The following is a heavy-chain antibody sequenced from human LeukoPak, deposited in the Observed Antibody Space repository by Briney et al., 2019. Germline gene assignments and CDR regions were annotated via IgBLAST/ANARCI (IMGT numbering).Heavy chain of an antibody. CDR3: ARGVNYFDI. J-gene: IGHJ4*02. D-gene: IGHD3-22*01. CDR2: IKQDGSEM. Sequence: GGSLTLSCAASGFTLSAYWMNWVGQAPGKGLEWVANIKQDGSEMYYGDSVKGRFTISRDNAKNSLYLQMNSLRVEDTAVYYCARGVNYFDIWGQGALVTVSS. CDR1: GFTLSAYW. V-gene: IGHV3-7*01.